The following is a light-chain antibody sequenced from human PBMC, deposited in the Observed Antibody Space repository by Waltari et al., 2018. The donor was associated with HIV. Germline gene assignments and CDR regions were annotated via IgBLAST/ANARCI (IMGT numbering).Light chain of an antibody. CDR1: QSASNH. J-gene: IGKJ5*01. CDR2: RAS. Sequence: VLTQSPATLSVSPGPSAILSCRASQSASNHLAWYQQKPGQAPRLLVYRASTRAAGIPARFSGSWSGTDFTLTISSLQAEDFAVYFCQQCNNWPITFGQGTRLEIK. CDR3: QQCNNWPIT. V-gene: IGKV3-15*01.